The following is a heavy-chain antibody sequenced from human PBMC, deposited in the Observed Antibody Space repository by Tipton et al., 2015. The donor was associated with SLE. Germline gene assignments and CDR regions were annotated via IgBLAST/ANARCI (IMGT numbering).Heavy chain of an antibody. CDR2: MYYSGGT. Sequence: TLSLTCNVSGGSIRSYYWSWIRQATGKGLEWIGYMYYSGGTNYNPSLESRVSISLDTSKNQFSLKLSSVTAADTAVYYCARANGIVGGQVPYWYFDLWGRGTLVTVPS. CDR1: GGSIRSYY. CDR3: ARANGIVGGQVPYWYFDL. D-gene: IGHD1-26*01. V-gene: IGHV4-59*01. J-gene: IGHJ2*01.